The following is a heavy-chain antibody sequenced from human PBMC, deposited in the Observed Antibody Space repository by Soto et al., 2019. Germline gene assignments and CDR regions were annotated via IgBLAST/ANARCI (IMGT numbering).Heavy chain of an antibody. CDR1: GGSISSYY. J-gene: IGHJ4*02. V-gene: IGHV4-59*08. CDR3: ASSIDGYNWLDY. Sequence: QVQLQESGPGLVKPSETLSLTCTVSGGSISSYYWSWIRQPPGKGLEWIGYIYYSGSTNYNPSLKSRVTISVDTSKNQFSLKLSSVTAADTAVYYCASSIDGYNWLDYWGQGTLVTVSS. CDR2: IYYSGST. D-gene: IGHD5-12*01.